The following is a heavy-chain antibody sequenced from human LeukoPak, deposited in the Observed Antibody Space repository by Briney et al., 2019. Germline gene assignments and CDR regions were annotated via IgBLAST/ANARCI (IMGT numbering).Heavy chain of an antibody. CDR1: GYSFTSYW. CDR3: ARASPYCGGDCYSGDAFDI. Sequence: GESLKISCKGSGYSFTSYWIGWVRQMPGKGLEWMGIIYPGDSDTRYSPSFQGQVTISADKSIRTAYLQWSSLKASDTAMYYCARASPYCGGDCYSGDAFDIWGQGTMVTVSS. D-gene: IGHD2-21*01. CDR2: IYPGDSDT. J-gene: IGHJ3*02. V-gene: IGHV5-51*01.